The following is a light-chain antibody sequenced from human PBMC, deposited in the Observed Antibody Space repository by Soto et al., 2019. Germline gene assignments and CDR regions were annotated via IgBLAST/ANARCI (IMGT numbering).Light chain of an antibody. J-gene: IGLJ1*01. CDR2: DVS. V-gene: IGLV2-14*01. CDR1: SSDVGGYNY. CDR3: SSYTSSSTPYV. Sequence: QSALTQPASVSGSPGQSITISCTGTSSDVGGYNYVSWYQQHPGKAPKLMIYDVSNRPSGVSNRFSGSKSGNTASLTISGLQAEDESDYYGSSYTSSSTPYVFGTGTKVAV.